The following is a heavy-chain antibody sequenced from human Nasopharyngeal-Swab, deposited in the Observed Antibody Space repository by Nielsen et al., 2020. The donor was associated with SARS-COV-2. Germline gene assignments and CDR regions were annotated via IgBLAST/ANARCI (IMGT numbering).Heavy chain of an antibody. J-gene: IGHJ6*02. CDR2: IYPGGST. CDR1: GLSVSSNY. V-gene: IGHV3-53*05. CDR3: AKDPTYYDILTGYYFREASHYYYYGMDV. Sequence: GGSLRLSCAASGLSVSSNYMSWVRQAPGKGLEWVSIIYPGGSTYYADSVKGRFTISRDSSRNTLYLQMNSLRAEDTAVYYCAKDPTYYDILTGYYFREASHYYYYGMDVWGQGTTVTVSS. D-gene: IGHD3-9*01.